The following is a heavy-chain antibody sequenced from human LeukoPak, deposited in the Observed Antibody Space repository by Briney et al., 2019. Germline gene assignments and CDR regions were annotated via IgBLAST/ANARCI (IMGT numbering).Heavy chain of an antibody. J-gene: IGHJ3*02. CDR2: VSGSGAT. V-gene: IGHV3-23*01. D-gene: IGHD6-13*01. Sequence: GGSLRLSCAASGFTFTSYAMSWVRQAPGKGLEWVSVVSGSGATYYADSVKGRFTISRDNSKNTLYLQMNSLRAEDTAVYYCARDPRAAAGDDAFDIWGQGTMVTVSS. CDR1: GFTFTSYA. CDR3: ARDPRAAAGDDAFDI.